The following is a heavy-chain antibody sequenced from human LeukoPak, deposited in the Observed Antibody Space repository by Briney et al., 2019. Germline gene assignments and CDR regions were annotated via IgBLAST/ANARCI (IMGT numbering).Heavy chain of an antibody. CDR3: AKGLGYYYYYYMDV. V-gene: IGHV3-30*02. J-gene: IGHJ6*03. CDR1: GFTFSSYG. Sequence: GGSLRLSCAASGFTFSSYGMRWVRQAPGKGLEWVAFIRYDGSNKYYADSVKGRFTISRDNSKNTLYLQMNSLRAEDTAVYYCAKGLGYYYYYYMDVWGKGTTVTVSS. CDR2: IRYDGSNK. D-gene: IGHD6-19*01.